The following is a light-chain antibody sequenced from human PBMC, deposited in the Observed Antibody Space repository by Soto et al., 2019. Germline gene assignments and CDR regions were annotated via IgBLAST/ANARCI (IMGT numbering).Light chain of an antibody. Sequence: DIHMTQSPSSLSASVGDTVTITCRASQNIDMYLNWYQQKPGKAPRVLISGASNLQSGVPSRFSGSGSWTGFTFTISSLQSEDFASYFCQPTFNSPPWTFGQGTKVVVK. V-gene: IGKV1-39*01. CDR2: GAS. CDR1: QNIDMY. J-gene: IGKJ1*01. CDR3: QPTFNSPPWT.